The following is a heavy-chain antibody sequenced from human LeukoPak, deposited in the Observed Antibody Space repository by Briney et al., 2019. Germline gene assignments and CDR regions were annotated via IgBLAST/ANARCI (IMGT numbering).Heavy chain of an antibody. V-gene: IGHV1-2*02. CDR3: ARQNDYGGGGGWFDP. J-gene: IGHJ5*02. CDR1: GYTFTGYY. CDR2: INPNSGGT. D-gene: IGHD4-23*01. Sequence: GASVKVSCKASGYTFTGYYMHWVRQAPGQGLEWMGWINPNSGGTNYAQKFQGRVTMTRDTSISTAYMELSRPRSDDTAVYYCARQNDYGGGGGWFDPWGQGTLVTVSS.